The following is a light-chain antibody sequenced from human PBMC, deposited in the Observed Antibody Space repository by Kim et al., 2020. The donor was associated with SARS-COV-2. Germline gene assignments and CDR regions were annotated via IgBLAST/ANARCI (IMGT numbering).Light chain of an antibody. CDR1: RDIRMS. V-gene: IGKV1-39*01. CDR2: AAS. J-gene: IGKJ1*01. Sequence: DIQMSQSPSSLSASVGDRITITCRASRDIRMSLNWYQQEPGKAPKLLVSAASNLQSGVTSRFSGSGSGTDFTLTISSLQPQVFATYFCQQSYSTPRTFGQGTKVDIK. CDR3: QQSYSTPRT.